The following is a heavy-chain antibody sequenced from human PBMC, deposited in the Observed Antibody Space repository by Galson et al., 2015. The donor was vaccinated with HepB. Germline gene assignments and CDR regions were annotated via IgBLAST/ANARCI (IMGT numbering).Heavy chain of an antibody. J-gene: IGHJ6*02. D-gene: IGHD2-15*01. CDR2: ISWNSGSI. V-gene: IGHV3-9*01. CDR1: GFTLDDYA. Sequence: SLRLSCAASGFTLDDYAMHWVRQAPGKGLEWVSGISWNSGSIGYADSVKGRFTISRDNAKNSLYLQMNSLRAEDTALYYCAKVHSSYYYYGMDVWGQGTTVTVSS. CDR3: AKVHSSYYYYGMDV.